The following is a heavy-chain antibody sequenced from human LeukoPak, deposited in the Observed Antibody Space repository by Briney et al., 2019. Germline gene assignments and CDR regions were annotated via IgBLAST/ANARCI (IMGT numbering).Heavy chain of an antibody. V-gene: IGHV4-61*02. J-gene: IGHJ4*02. D-gene: IGHD6-19*01. CDR3: ARGGSVAGILDY. CDR2: IYTSGST. CDR1: GGSISSGSYY. Sequence: SSETLSLTCTVSGGSISSGSYYWSWIRQPAGKGLEWIGRIYTSGSTNYNPSLKSRVTISVDTSKNQFSLKLSSVTAADTAVYYCARGGSVAGILDYWGQGTLVTVSS.